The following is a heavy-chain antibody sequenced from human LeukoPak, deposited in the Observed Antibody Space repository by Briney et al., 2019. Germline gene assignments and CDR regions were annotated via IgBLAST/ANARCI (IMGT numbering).Heavy chain of an antibody. J-gene: IGHJ5*02. Sequence: ASVKVSCKASGYTFTSYDINWVRQATGQGLEWMGWMNPNSGNTGYAQKFQGRVTITRNTSISTAYMELSSLRSEDTAVYYCARVGDYRNWFDPWGQGTLVTVSS. V-gene: IGHV1-8*03. CDR1: GYTFTSYD. D-gene: IGHD4-11*01. CDR2: MNPNSGNT. CDR3: ARVGDYRNWFDP.